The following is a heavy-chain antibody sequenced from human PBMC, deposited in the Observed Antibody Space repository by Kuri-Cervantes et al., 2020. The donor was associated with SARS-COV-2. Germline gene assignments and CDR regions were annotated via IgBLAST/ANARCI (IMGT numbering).Heavy chain of an antibody. J-gene: IGHJ4*02. CDR3: ARARVIAAITGDLYY. CDR1: GFTFSSYA. Sequence: ETLSLTCAASGFTFSSYAMSWVRQAPGKGLEWVGRIKSKTDGGTTDYAAPVKGRFTISRDDSNNTLYLQMNSLRAEDTSVYYCARARVIAAITGDLYYWGQGTLVTVSS. V-gene: IGHV3-15*01. CDR2: IKSKTDGGTT. D-gene: IGHD2-15*01.